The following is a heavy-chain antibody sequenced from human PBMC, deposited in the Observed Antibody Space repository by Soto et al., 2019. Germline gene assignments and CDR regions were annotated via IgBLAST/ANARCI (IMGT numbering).Heavy chain of an antibody. CDR1: GVSISSGGYY. Sequence: TLSLTRAVSGVSISSGGYYWSWFPNHPGKGLEWIGYIYYSGSTYYNPSLKSRVTISVDTSKNQFSLKLSSVTAADTAVYYCARWSLIAARPTTFDYWGQGTLVTVSS. V-gene: IGHV4-31*11. D-gene: IGHD6-6*01. CDR2: IYYSGST. CDR3: ARWSLIAARPTTFDY. J-gene: IGHJ4*02.